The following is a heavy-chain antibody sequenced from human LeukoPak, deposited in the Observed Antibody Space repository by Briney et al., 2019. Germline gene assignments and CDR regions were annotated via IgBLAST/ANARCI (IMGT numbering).Heavy chain of an antibody. J-gene: IGHJ4*02. V-gene: IGHV1-8*01. D-gene: IGHD3-10*01. Sequence: WASVKVSCKASGYTFTSYDINWVRQATGQGLEWMGWMNPNSGNTGYAQKFQGRVTMTRNTSISTAYMELSSLRSEDTAVYYCAIRFSRGSGSAIDYWGQGTLVTVSS. CDR1: GYTFTSYD. CDR3: AIRFSRGSGSAIDY. CDR2: MNPNSGNT.